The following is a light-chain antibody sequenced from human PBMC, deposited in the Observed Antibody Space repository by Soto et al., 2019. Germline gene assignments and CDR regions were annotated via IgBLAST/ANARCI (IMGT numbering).Light chain of an antibody. V-gene: IGKV1-5*03. J-gene: IGKJ1*01. CDR1: QTISSW. Sequence: DIQITQSPSTLSGSVGDRVTLTCRASQTISSWLAWYQQKPGKAPKLLIYKASTLKSGVPSRFSGSGSGTEFTLTIRSLQPDDFATYYCQQYKSYWTFGQGTKVDIK. CDR3: QQYKSYWT. CDR2: KAS.